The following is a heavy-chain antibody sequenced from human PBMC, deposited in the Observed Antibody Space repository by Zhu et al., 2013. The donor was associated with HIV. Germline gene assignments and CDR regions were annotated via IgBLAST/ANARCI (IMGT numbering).Heavy chain of an antibody. V-gene: IGHV1-2*02. D-gene: IGHD3-3*01. CDR3: ARGPGVLRFLEWTNWFDP. Sequence: QVQLVQSGAEVKKPGASVKVSCKASGYTFTGYYMHWVRQAPGQGLEWMGWINPNSGGTNYAQKFQGRVTMTRDTSISTAYMELSRLRSDDTAVYYCARGPGVLRFLEWTNWFDPWGQGTLVTVSS. CDR2: INPNSGGT. J-gene: IGHJ5*02. CDR1: GYTFTGYY.